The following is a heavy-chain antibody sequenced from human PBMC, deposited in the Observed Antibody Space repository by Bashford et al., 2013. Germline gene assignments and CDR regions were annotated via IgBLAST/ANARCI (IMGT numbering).Heavy chain of an antibody. V-gene: IGHV3-7*01. CDR2: IKQDGSEK. Sequence: VRQAPGKGLEWVANIKQDGSEKYYVDSVKGRFTISRDNAKNSLYLQMNSLRAEDTAVYYCARDRDLSSSWYSPYYYYGMDVWGQGTTVTVSS. CDR3: ARDRDLSSSWYSPYYYYGMDV. D-gene: IGHD6-13*01. J-gene: IGHJ6*02.